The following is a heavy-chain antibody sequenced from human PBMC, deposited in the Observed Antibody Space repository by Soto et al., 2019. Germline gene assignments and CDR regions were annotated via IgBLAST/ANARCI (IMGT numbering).Heavy chain of an antibody. D-gene: IGHD6-13*01. J-gene: IGHJ4*02. CDR2: INHSGST. CDR1: GGSFSGYY. CDR3: ARVEAAGPYYFDY. Sequence: QVQLQQWGAGLLKPSETLSLTCAVYGGSFSGYYWSWIRQPPGKGLEWIGEINHSGSTNYNPSLKSRVTISVDTSKNQFSLKLSSVTAADTAVYYCARVEAAGPYYFDYWGQGTLVTVSS. V-gene: IGHV4-34*01.